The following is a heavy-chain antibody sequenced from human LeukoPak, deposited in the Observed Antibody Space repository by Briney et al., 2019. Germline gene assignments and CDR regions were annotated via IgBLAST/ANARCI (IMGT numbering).Heavy chain of an antibody. D-gene: IGHD4-17*01. V-gene: IGHV3-30*03. J-gene: IGHJ4*02. CDR3: ARTTYGDCGPSDY. CDR1: GFTFSSYG. CDR2: ISYDGSNK. Sequence: PGGSLRLSCAASGFTFSSYGMHWVRQAPGKGLEWVAVISYDGSNKYYADSVKGRFTISRDNSKNTLYLQMNSLRAEDTAVYYCARTTYGDCGPSDYWGQGTLVTVSS.